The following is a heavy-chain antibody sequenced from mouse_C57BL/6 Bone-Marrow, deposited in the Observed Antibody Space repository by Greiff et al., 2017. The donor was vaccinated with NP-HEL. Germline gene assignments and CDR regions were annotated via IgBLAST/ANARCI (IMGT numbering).Heavy chain of an antibody. J-gene: IGHJ4*01. D-gene: IGHD2-4*01. Sequence: EVKLMESEGGLAQPGSSMKLSCTTSGFTFSDYYMAWVRQVPEKGLDWVANINYDGSSTSYLDSLKSRFIISRDNAKNILYLQMSRLKSEDTATYYCAREGGLRRRTYAMDYWGQGTSVTVSS. CDR3: AREGGLRRRTYAMDY. V-gene: IGHV5-16*01. CDR1: GFTFSDYY. CDR2: INYDGSST.